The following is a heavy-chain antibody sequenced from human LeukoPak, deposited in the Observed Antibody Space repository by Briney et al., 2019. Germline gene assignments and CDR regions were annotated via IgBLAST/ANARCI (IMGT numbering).Heavy chain of an antibody. V-gene: IGHV4-39*07. D-gene: IGHD3-9*01. CDR3: AIQYFVGRMDV. CDR2: IYYSGST. J-gene: IGHJ6*04. CDR1: GGSISSSGYY. Sequence: SETLSLTCTVSGGSISSSGYYWGWIRQPPGKGLEWIGSIYYSGSTYYNPSLKSRVTISVDTSKNQFSLKLSSVTAADTAVYYCAIQYFVGRMDVWGKGTTVTVSS.